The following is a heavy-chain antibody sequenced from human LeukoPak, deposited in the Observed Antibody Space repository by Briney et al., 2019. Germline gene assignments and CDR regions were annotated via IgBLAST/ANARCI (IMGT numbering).Heavy chain of an antibody. CDR1: GYTFDDYT. CDR2: ISWDGGST. J-gene: IGHJ3*01. CDR3: AKDIARYDSERGAFDF. V-gene: IGHV3-43*01. Sequence: GGSLRLSCAASGYTFDDYTMHWVRQAPGKGLEWVSLISWDGGSTYYADSVKGRFTISRDNSKNSLYLQMNSLRTEDTALYYCAKDIARYDSERGAFDFWGQGTMVTVSS. D-gene: IGHD3-22*01.